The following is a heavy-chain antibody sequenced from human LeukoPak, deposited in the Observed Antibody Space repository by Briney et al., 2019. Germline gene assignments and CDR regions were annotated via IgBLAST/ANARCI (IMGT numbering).Heavy chain of an antibody. Sequence: PSETLSLTCAVYGGSFSGYYWSWIRQPPGKGLEWIGEINHSGSTNYNPSLKSRVTISVDTSKNQFSLKLSSVTAADTAVYYCARRRSSGYWAPIFGDNWFDPWGQGTLVTVSS. J-gene: IGHJ5*02. V-gene: IGHV4-34*01. D-gene: IGHD3-22*01. CDR2: INHSGST. CDR3: ARRRSSGYWAPIFGDNWFDP. CDR1: GGSFSGYY.